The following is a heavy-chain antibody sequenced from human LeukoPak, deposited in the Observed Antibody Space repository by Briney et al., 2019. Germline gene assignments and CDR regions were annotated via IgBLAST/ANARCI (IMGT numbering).Heavy chain of an antibody. CDR3: ARDGVNYGSGSYFDF. J-gene: IGHJ4*02. V-gene: IGHV4-59*01. CDR2: THYSGSG. Sequence: PSETLSLTCTVSGDSIRSYHWNWIRQPPAKGLEWIGSTHYSGSGNHNPSLKSRLTISVDTSKNQVSLKLSSVTAADTAVYYCARDGVNYGSGSYFDFWGQGTLVTVSS. CDR1: GDSIRSYH. D-gene: IGHD3-10*01.